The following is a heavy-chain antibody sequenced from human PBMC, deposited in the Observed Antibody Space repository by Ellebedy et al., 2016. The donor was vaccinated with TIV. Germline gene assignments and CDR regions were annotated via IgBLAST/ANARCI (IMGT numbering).Heavy chain of an antibody. V-gene: IGHV4-59*01. J-gene: IGHJ5*02. CDR1: GGSISPYY. CDR3: ARGQTVRAFDP. CDR2: IYAGGSA. Sequence: MPSETLSLTCSVSGGSISPYYWNWIRQPPGKALEWIGYIYAGGSANYNPSLRSRATISLDTSKNQFSLKLSSVTAADTAVYYCARGQTVRAFDPWGQGTLVTVSS. D-gene: IGHD3-10*01.